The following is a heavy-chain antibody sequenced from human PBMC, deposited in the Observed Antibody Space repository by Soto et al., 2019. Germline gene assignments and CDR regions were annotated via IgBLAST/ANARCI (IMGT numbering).Heavy chain of an antibody. V-gene: IGHV1-8*01. Sequence: QVQLVQSGAEVKKPGASVKVSCKASGYTFTSYDINWVRQATGQGLEWMGGMNPNSGNTGYAQTFQGRVTMTRNTSISTAYMELSSLRSEDTAVYYGARAHGRLLYDYWIYYWGQGTLVTVSS. J-gene: IGHJ4*02. CDR3: ARAHGRLLYDYWIYY. CDR2: MNPNSGNT. CDR1: GYTFTSYD. D-gene: IGHD2-21*02.